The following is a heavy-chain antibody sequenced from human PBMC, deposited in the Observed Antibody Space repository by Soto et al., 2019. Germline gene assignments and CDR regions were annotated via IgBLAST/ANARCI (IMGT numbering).Heavy chain of an antibody. V-gene: IGHV1-69*06. CDR1: GDAFKRYA. CDR2: IIPSYDRT. CDR3: ARDPTNDYGDDTFDY. Sequence: QVLLLQSGSEVKNAGSSVKVSCKSSGDAFKRYAIHWVRQAPGQGLEYMVRIIPSYDRTKYAPKFQGRRTLTADMYTSTVYMELSSLRSEDTAVYYCARDPTNDYGDDTFDYWGQGTKVIVSS. D-gene: IGHD4-17*01. J-gene: IGHJ4*02.